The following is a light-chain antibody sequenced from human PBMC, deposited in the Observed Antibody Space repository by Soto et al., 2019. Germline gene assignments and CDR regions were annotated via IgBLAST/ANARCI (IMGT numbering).Light chain of an antibody. CDR3: QPYDSSLSGFYV. V-gene: IGLV1-40*01. CDR2: GNS. Sequence: QSVLTQPPSASGTPGQRVSISCTGSSSNIGAGYDVHWYQQLPGTAPKLLIYGNSNRPSGVPDRFSGSKSGTSASLAITGLQAEDEADYYCQPYDSSLSGFYVFGTGTKVTVL. J-gene: IGLJ1*01. CDR1: SSNIGAGYD.